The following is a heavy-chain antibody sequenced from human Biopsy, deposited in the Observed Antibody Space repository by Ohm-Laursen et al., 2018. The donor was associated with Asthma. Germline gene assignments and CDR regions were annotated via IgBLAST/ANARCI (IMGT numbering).Heavy chain of an antibody. V-gene: IGHV1-69*13. D-gene: IGHD5-12*01. CDR1: GDSFSNYA. J-gene: IGHJ6*02. CDR2: LIPVLGTP. CDR3: ARGYSGSDRIVYYYSGLEV. Sequence: GASVKVSRNASGDSFSNYAISWVRQAPGQGLEWMGGLIPVLGTPDHAQMFEGRVTITADESTSTAYMELSSLSSEDTAVYYCARGYSGSDRIVYYYSGLEVWGQGTTVTVSS.